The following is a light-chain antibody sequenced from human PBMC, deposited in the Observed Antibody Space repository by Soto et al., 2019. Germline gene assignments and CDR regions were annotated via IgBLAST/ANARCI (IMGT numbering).Light chain of an antibody. CDR3: QQYNNWPPLT. CDR2: GAS. CDR1: QSVSSN. Sequence: GERATLSCRASQSVSSNLAWYQQKPGQAPRLLIYGASTRATGIQARFSGSGSGTEFTLTISSLQSEDFAVYYCQQYNNWPPLTFGQGTKVDIK. J-gene: IGKJ1*01. V-gene: IGKV3-15*01.